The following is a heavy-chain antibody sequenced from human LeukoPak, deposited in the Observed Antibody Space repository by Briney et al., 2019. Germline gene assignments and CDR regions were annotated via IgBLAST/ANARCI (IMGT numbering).Heavy chain of an antibody. V-gene: IGHV1-46*01. CDR2: INLSGGST. D-gene: IGHD6-19*01. CDR1: GYTFTSYY. CDR3: ARGGIAVAGMPWSYYYYGMDV. J-gene: IGHJ6*02. Sequence: ASVKVSCKASGYTFTSYYMHWVRQAPGQGLEWMGIINLSGGSTSYAQKFQGRVTMTRDTSTSTVYMELSSLRSEDTAVCYCARGGIAVAGMPWSYYYYGMDVWGQGTTVTVSS.